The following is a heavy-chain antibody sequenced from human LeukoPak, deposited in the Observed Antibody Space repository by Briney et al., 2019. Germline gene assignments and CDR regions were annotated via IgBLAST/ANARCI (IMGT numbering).Heavy chain of an antibody. J-gene: IGHJ4*02. Sequence: GGSLRLSCAASGFTVSSNYMSWVRQAPGKGLEWVSGIYSGGSTYYAGSVKGRFTISRDNSKNTLYLQMNSLRAEDTAVYYCAPDVPLLWFGELSFPIDYWGQGTLVTVSS. CDR1: GFTVSSNY. CDR3: APDVPLLWFGELSFPIDY. CDR2: IYSGGST. V-gene: IGHV3-53*01. D-gene: IGHD3-10*01.